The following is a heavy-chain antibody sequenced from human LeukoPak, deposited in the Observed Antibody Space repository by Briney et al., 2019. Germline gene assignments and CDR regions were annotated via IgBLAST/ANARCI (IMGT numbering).Heavy chain of an antibody. V-gene: IGHV4-61*02. CDR3: ARESCRSVSCYNNWFDP. D-gene: IGHD2-2*01. CDR2: IHTSGST. J-gene: IGHJ5*02. CDR1: GGSISSSSYY. Sequence: PSETLSLTCAVSGGSISSSSYYWSWIRQPAGKGLEWIGRIHTSGSTHYNPSLKSRVTMSVGTSKNQFFLKLSSLTAADTAVYYCARESCRSVSCYNNWFDPWGQGTLVIVSS.